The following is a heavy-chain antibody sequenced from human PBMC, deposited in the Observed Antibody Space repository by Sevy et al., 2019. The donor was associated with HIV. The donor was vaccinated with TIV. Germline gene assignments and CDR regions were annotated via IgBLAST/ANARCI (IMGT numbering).Heavy chain of an antibody. V-gene: IGHV3-30-3*01. J-gene: IGHJ5*02. CDR3: ARDQHDYGGNLRTGWFDP. Sequence: GGSLRLSCAASIYTFSSYTMHWVRQAPGKGLEWVALISYDGSNKNYADSVKGRFTISRDNSKNTLYLQMNSLRAEDTAVYYCARDQHDYGGNLRTGWFDPWGQGTLVTVSS. D-gene: IGHD4-17*01. CDR1: IYTFSSYT. CDR2: ISYDGSNK.